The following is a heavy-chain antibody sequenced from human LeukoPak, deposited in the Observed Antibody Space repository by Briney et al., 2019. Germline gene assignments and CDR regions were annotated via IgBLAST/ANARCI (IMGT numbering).Heavy chain of an antibody. CDR3: ASGGSSRWDYFDY. CDR2: INHSGST. D-gene: IGHD6-13*01. Sequence: SETLSLTCAVYGGSFSGYYWSWIRQPPGKGLEWIGEINHSGSTNYNPSLKSRVTISVDTSKNQFSLKLSSVTAADTAVYYCASGGSSRWDYFDYWGQGTLVTVSS. V-gene: IGHV4-34*01. CDR1: GGSFSGYY. J-gene: IGHJ4*02.